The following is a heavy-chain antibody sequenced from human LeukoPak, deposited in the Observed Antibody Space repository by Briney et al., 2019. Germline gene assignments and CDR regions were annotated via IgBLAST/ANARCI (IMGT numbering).Heavy chain of an antibody. D-gene: IGHD3-10*01. CDR1: GGSFSDYY. CDR2: INHSGST. Sequence: SETLSLTCAVYGGSFSDYYWTWIRQSPGKGLEWIGEINHSGSTNYNPSLKSRVTISVDKSKNQFSLKLSSVTAADTAVYYCARGGRAPLYFDLWGRGTLVTVSS. CDR3: ARGGRAPLYFDL. J-gene: IGHJ2*01. V-gene: IGHV4-34*01.